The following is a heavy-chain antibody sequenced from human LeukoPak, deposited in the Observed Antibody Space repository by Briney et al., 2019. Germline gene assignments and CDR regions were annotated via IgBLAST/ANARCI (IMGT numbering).Heavy chain of an antibody. Sequence: PSETLSLTCTVSGGSISSYYWSWIRQPPGKGLEWIGYIYYSGSTNYNPSLKSRVTISVDTSKNQFSLKLSSVTAADTAVYYCARASLRYDYVWGSGGVFDIWGQGTMVTVSS. V-gene: IGHV4-59*01. CDR2: IYYSGST. CDR3: ARASLRYDYVWGSGGVFDI. D-gene: IGHD3-16*01. CDR1: GGSISSYY. J-gene: IGHJ3*02.